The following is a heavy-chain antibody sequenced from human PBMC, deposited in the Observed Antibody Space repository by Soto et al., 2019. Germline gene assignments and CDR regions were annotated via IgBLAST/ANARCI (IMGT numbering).Heavy chain of an antibody. CDR2: IYYSGST. J-gene: IGHJ6*02. V-gene: IGHV4-31*03. Sequence: PSETLSLTCTVSGGSISSGGYYWSWIRQHPGKGLEWIGYIYYSGSTYYNPSLKSRVTISVDTSKNQFSLKLSSVTAADTAVYYCARVFPRLDYYGMDVWGQGTTVTVSS. CDR3: ARVFPRLDYYGMDV. D-gene: IGHD3-22*01. CDR1: GGSISSGGYY.